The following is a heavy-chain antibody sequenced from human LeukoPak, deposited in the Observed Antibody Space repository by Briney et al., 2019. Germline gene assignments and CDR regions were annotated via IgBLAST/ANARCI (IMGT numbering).Heavy chain of an antibody. Sequence: PGGSLRLSCAASGFTFSSYEMNWVRQAPGKGLEWVSYISSSGSTIYYADSVKGRFTISRDNAKNSLYLQMNSLRAEDTAVYYCAGTESSGGIFGVAQRYYYGMDVWGQGTTVTVSS. D-gene: IGHD3-3*01. CDR2: ISSSGSTI. V-gene: IGHV3-48*03. CDR1: GFTFSSYE. J-gene: IGHJ6*02. CDR3: AGTESSGGIFGVAQRYYYGMDV.